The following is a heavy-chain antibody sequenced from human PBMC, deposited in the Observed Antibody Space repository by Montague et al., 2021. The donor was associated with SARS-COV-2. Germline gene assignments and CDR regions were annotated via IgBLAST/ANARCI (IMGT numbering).Heavy chain of an antibody. CDR1: GGSISTSSYY. D-gene: IGHD4-17*01. V-gene: IGHV4-39*01. CDR2: IYYSGSN. J-gene: IGHJ3*02. CDR3: AIPGGARDAFDI. Sequence: SETLSLTCTVYGGSISTSSYYWGWICQPPGKGLDGIGSIYYSGSNYYNPSLKSPITISVDTTKNQLYLKLSSVTATDTAFYYCAIPGGARDAFDIWGQGTMVTVSS.